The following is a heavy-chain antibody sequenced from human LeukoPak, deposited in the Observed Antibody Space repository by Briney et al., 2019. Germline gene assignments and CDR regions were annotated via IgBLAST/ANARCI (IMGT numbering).Heavy chain of an antibody. CDR3: ARQASDRYDFWSGSSYYFDY. Sequence: SETLSLTCTVSGGSISSSSYYWGWIRQPPGKGLEWVGSIHYSGSTYYNPSLKSRVTISVDTSKNQFSLKLSSVTAADTAVYYCARQASDRYDFWSGSSYYFDYWGQGTLVTVSS. D-gene: IGHD3-3*01. J-gene: IGHJ4*02. V-gene: IGHV4-39*01. CDR1: GGSISSSSYY. CDR2: IHYSGST.